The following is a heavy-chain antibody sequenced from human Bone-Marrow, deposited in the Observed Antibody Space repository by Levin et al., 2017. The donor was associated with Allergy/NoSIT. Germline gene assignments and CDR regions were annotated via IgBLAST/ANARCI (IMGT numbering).Heavy chain of an antibody. Sequence: QPGESLKISCSASEFTFSSFAMHWVRQTPGKGLEWLAVISYDGTSKNYADSVKGRFTISRDNSKSTLYLQMNSLRVEDTAVYYCARDGPIRYTYGYGVFDYWGQGTLVTVSS. J-gene: IGHJ4*02. CDR3: ARDGPIRYTYGYGVFDY. CDR1: EFTFSSFA. D-gene: IGHD5-18*01. V-gene: IGHV3-30-3*01. CDR2: ISYDGTSK.